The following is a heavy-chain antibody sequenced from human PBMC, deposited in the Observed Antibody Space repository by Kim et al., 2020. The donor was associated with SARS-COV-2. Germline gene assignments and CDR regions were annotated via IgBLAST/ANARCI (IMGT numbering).Heavy chain of an antibody. Sequence: SETLSLTCAVSGGSISSSNWWSWVRQPPGKGLEWIGEIYHSGSTNYNPSLKSRVTISVDKSKNQFSLKLSSVTAADTAVYYCATVDIAAAGTGNYWGQGTLVTVSS. J-gene: IGHJ4*02. CDR1: GGSISSSNW. CDR2: IYHSGST. CDR3: ATVDIAAAGTGNY. D-gene: IGHD6-13*01. V-gene: IGHV4-4*02.